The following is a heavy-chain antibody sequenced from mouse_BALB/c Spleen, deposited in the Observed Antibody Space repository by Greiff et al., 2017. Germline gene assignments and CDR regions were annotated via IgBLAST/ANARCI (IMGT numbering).Heavy chain of an antibody. Sequence: LVESGAELVRPGVSVKISCKGSGYTFTDYAMHWVKQSHAKSLEWIGVISTYYGDASYNQKFKGKATMTVDKSSSTAYMELARLTSEDSAIYYCARRNWDGYAMDYWGQGTSVTVSS. CDR3: ARRNWDGYAMDY. D-gene: IGHD4-1*01. J-gene: IGHJ4*01. V-gene: IGHV1S137*01. CDR1: GYTFTDYA. CDR2: ISTYYGDA.